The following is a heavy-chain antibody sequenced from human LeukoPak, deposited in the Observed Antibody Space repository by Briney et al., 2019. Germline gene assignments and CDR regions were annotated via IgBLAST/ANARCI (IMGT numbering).Heavy chain of an antibody. J-gene: IGHJ4*02. CDR1: GFTFSSYA. Sequence: PGGSLRLSCAASGFTFSSYAMSWVRQAPGKGLEWVSGISSSGGNTYYADSVKGRFTIPRDNAKNSLYLQMNSLRAEDTAMYYCARRGYSWELLDYWGQGTLVTVSS. CDR3: ARRGYSWELLDY. D-gene: IGHD1-26*01. CDR2: ISSSGGNT. V-gene: IGHV3-21*01.